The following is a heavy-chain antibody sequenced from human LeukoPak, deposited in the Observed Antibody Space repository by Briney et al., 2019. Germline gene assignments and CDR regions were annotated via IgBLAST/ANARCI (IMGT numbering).Heavy chain of an antibody. CDR2: INHSGST. CDR3: ARGPPDAFDI. V-gene: IGHV4-34*01. J-gene: IGHJ3*02. Sequence: SETLSLTCAVYGGSFSGYYWSWIRQPPGKGLEWIGEINHSGSTNYNPSLKSRVTISVDTSKNQFSLKLSSVTAADTAVYYCARGPPDAFDIWGQGTMVTVSS. CDR1: GGSFSGYY.